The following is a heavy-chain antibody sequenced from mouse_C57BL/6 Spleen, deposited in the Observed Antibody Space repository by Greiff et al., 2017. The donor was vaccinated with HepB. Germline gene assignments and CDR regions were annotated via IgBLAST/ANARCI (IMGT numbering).Heavy chain of an antibody. CDR3: ARGDGYYYFDY. D-gene: IGHD2-3*01. CDR1: GYTFTNYW. CDR2: IYPGGGYT. Sequence: LQESGAELVRPGTSVKMSCKASGYTFTNYWIGWAKQRPGHGLEWIGDIYPGGGYTNYNEKFKGKATLTADKSSSTAYMQFSSLTSEDSAIYYCARGDGYYYFDYWGQGTTLTVSS. J-gene: IGHJ2*01. V-gene: IGHV1-63*01.